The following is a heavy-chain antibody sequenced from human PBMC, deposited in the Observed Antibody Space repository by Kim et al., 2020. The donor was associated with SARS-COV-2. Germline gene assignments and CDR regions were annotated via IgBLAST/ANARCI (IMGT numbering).Heavy chain of an antibody. D-gene: IGHD1-26*01. Sequence: SETLSLTCTVSGGSISSYYWSWIRQPPGKGLEWIGYIYYSGSTNYNPSLKSRVTISVDTSKNQFSLKLSSVTAADTAVYYCARDGYSGSYVWFDPWGQGTLVTVSS. CDR2: IYYSGST. CDR1: GGSISSYY. J-gene: IGHJ5*02. CDR3: ARDGYSGSYVWFDP. V-gene: IGHV4-59*01.